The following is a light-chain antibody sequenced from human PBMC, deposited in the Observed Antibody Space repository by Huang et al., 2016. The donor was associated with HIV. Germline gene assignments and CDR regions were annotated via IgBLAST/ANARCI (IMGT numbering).Light chain of an antibody. CDR2: DTS. CDR3: QHYNNWPLT. CDR1: HSVVNK. J-gene: IGKJ4*01. V-gene: IGKV3-15*01. Sequence: EIVMTQSPAVLSMSPGERVTLTCRASHSVVNKLAWYQQKPGRAPRLVIYDTSTRSSGGPARCSGSGAGTNFSLTINSLQSEDLAVYYCQHYNNWPLTFGGGTRVEIK.